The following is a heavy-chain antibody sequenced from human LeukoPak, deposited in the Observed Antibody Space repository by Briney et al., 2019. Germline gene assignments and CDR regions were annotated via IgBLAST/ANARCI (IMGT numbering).Heavy chain of an antibody. J-gene: IGHJ6*02. Sequence: PSETLSLACTVSGGSISSYYWSWIRQPPGKGLEWIGYIYYSGSTNYNPSLKSRVTISVDTSKNQFSLKLSSVSAADTAVYYCARGALLSPGGLGPNSGMDVWGQGTTVTVSS. D-gene: IGHD2-15*01. V-gene: IGHV4-59*01. CDR3: ARGALLSPGGLGPNSGMDV. CDR2: IYYSGST. CDR1: GGSISSYY.